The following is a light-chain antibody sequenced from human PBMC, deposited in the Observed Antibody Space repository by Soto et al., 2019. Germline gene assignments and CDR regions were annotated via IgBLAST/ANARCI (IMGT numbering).Light chain of an antibody. CDR2: AAS. J-gene: IGKJ5*01. CDR1: QTITRW. Sequence: DLQDTQSPPTLSASVGDRFTLTCRASQTITRWMAWYQQKPGKAPKLLIYAASSLQSGVPSRFSGSGSGTDFTLTISSLQPEDFATYYCQQSYSTPVTFGQGTRLEIK. V-gene: IGKV1-39*01. CDR3: QQSYSTPVT.